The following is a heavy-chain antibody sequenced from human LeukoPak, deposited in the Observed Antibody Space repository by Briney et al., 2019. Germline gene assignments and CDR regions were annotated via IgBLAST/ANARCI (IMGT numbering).Heavy chain of an antibody. D-gene: IGHD3-10*01. CDR2: ISYSGST. CDR3: AREGSYYYGSGSEYWFDP. Sequence: SETLSLTCTVSGGSISSYYWSWIRQPPGKGLEWIGYISYSGSTNYNPSLRGRVTISVDTSKNQLSLTVTPVTAADTAMYYCAREGSYYYGSGSEYWFDPWGQGTLVTVSS. J-gene: IGHJ5*02. CDR1: GGSISSYY. V-gene: IGHV4-59*01.